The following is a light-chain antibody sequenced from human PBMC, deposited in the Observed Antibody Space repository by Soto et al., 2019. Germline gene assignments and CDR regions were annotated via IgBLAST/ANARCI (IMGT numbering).Light chain of an antibody. CDR1: NSDIGNYYD. CDR3: SSYAGSKNLL. J-gene: IGLJ2*01. CDR2: DVN. Sequence: QSVLTQPPSASGSPGQSVTISCTGTNSDIGNYYDVSWYQQHPGKAPKLIISDVNKRPSGVPDRFSGSKSGNTASLTVSGLQAEDEADYFCSSYAGSKNLLFGGGTKVTVL. V-gene: IGLV2-8*01.